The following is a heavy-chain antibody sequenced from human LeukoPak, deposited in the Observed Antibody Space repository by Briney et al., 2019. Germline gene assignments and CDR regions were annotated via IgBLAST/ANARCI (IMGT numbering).Heavy chain of an antibody. CDR1: GGSISSSSYY. CDR2: IYYSGST. CDR3: ARAGWELPDY. Sequence: SETLSLTCTVSGGSISSSSYYWGWIRQPPGKGLEWIGSIYYSGSTYYNPSLKSRVTISVDTSKNQFSLKLSSVTAADTAVYYCARAGWELPDYWGQGTLVTVSS. J-gene: IGHJ4*02. V-gene: IGHV4-39*07. D-gene: IGHD1-26*01.